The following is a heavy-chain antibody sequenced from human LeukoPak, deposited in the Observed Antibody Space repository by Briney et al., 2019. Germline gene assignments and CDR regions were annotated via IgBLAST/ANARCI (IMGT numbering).Heavy chain of an antibody. CDR2: IYYSGST. D-gene: IGHD2-2*01. V-gene: IGHV4-39*07. CDR3: ARDSVVVPAAMAYYYYYMDV. Sequence: SETLSLTCTVSGGSISSSSYYWGWIRQPPGKGLEWIGSIYYSGSTNYNPSLKSRVTMSVDTSKNQFSLKLSSVTAADTAVYYCARDSVVVPAAMAYYYYYMDVWGKGTTVTVSS. J-gene: IGHJ6*03. CDR1: GGSISSSSYY.